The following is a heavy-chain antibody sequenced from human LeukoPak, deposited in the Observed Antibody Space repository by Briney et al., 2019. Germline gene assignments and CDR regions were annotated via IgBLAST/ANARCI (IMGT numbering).Heavy chain of an antibody. D-gene: IGHD3-10*01. J-gene: IGHJ5*02. CDR1: GGSISSSNW. V-gene: IGHV4-4*02. CDR2: IYHSGST. Sequence: SGTLSLTCAVSGGSISSSNWGGRIRQPPGEGLGWIGEIYHSGSTNYNPSLKSRVTISVDKSKNQFSLKLSSVTAADTAVYYCARALGEGPDGFDPWGQGTLVTVSS. CDR3: ARALGEGPDGFDP.